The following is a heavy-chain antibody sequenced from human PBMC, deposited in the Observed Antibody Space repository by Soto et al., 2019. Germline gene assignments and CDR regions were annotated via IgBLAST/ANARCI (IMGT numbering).Heavy chain of an antibody. Sequence: QVQLQESGPGLVKPSQTLSLTCIVSGGSISSGDHYWSWIRQPPGKGLEWIGYTYYSGSTYYNPSLKSRATISIDTSKNHFSLKLSSVTAADTAVYYCARNLAYFGGDCYRGGAFDIWGHGTMVAVS. CDR2: TYYSGST. CDR1: GGSISSGDHY. V-gene: IGHV4-30-4*01. D-gene: IGHD2-21*02. CDR3: ARNLAYFGGDCYRGGAFDI. J-gene: IGHJ3*02.